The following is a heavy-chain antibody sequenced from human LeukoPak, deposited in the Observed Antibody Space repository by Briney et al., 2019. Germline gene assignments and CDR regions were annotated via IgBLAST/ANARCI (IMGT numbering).Heavy chain of an antibody. CDR3: ARDVVGSLDY. V-gene: IGHV3-7*01. Sequence: GGSLRLSCAASGFTFSSYWMAWVRQAPGKGLEGVANIKGEESARHQADSVKGRFTISRDNTRNSLYLQMTNLRGDDTAVYYCARDVVGSLDYWGQGTLVTVSS. J-gene: IGHJ4*02. CDR1: GFTFSSYW. CDR2: IKGEESAR. D-gene: IGHD1-26*01.